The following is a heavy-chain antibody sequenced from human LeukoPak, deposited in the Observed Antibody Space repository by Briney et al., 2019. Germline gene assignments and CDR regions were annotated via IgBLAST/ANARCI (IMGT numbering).Heavy chain of an antibody. D-gene: IGHD2/OR15-2a*01. CDR3: ARIFLWSFDY. Sequence: GGSLRLSCAASGFTFSDYYINWIRQAPGKGLEWVSYISSSGSTIYYTDSVKGRFTISRDNAENSLYLQMNSLRAEDTAVYYCARIFLWSFDYWGQGTLVTVSS. CDR2: ISSSGSTI. J-gene: IGHJ4*02. CDR1: GFTFSDYY. V-gene: IGHV3-11*01.